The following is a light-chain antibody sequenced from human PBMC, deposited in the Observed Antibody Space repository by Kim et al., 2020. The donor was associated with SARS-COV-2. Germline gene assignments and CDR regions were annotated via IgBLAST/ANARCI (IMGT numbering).Light chain of an antibody. J-gene: IGKJ2*01. CDR2: TAS. CDR1: QTISSY. CDR3: QQSFNTPYT. V-gene: IGKV1-39*01. Sequence: DIQMTQSPSSLSASVGDRVTITCRASQTISSYLNWFQQKPGKVPELLIYTASTLQSGVPSRFSGSGSGTDFTLTISSLQPEDFATYYCQQSFNTPYTFGQGTKVDIK.